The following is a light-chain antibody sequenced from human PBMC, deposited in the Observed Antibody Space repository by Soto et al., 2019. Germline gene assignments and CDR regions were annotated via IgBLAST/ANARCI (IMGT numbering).Light chain of an antibody. CDR1: QSVPSNY. CDR2: GAS. Sequence: EIVLTQSPGTLSLSPGERATLSCRASQSVPSNYLAWYQQRPGQAPRPLIYGASTRAAGVPDRFSGSGSGTEFTLTINRLEPEDFAVFYCHQYDRSAIFTFGPGTTVDIK. CDR3: HQYDRSAIFT. V-gene: IGKV3-20*01. J-gene: IGKJ3*01.